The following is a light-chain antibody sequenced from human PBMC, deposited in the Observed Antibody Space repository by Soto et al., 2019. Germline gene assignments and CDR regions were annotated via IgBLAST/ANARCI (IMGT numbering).Light chain of an antibody. J-gene: IGKJ1*01. CDR1: QTISTS. V-gene: IGKV1-5*03. Sequence: DIQITQSPSMLSASVGDRVTITCRASQTISTSLAWYQQKPGKAPKLLIYKASSLESGVPSRLSGSGSGTEFTLTISSLQPDDVATYYCQQYNSYWTFGQGTKVDIK. CDR2: KAS. CDR3: QQYNSYWT.